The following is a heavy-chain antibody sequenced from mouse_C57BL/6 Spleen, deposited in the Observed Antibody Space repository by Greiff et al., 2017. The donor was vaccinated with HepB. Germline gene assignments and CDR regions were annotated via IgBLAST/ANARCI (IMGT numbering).Heavy chain of an antibody. V-gene: IGHV5-4*01. Sequence: EVKLVESGGGLVKPGGSLKLSCAASGFTFSSYAMSWVRQTPEKRLEWVATISDGGSYTYYPDNVKGRFTISRDNAKNNLYLQMSHLKSEDTAMDYCAREDGYDVKAMDYWGQGTSVTVSS. CDR3: AREDGYDVKAMDY. CDR1: GFTFSSYA. CDR2: ISDGGSYT. D-gene: IGHD2-2*01. J-gene: IGHJ4*01.